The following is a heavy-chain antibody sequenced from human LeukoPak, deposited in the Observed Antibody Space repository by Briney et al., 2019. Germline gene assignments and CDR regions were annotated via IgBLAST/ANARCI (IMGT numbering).Heavy chain of an antibody. J-gene: IGHJ4*02. V-gene: IGHV1-69*04. Sequence: SVKVSCKASGGTFSSYAISWVRQAPGQGLEWMGRIIPILGIANYAQKFQGRVTITADKSTSTAYMELSSLGSEDTAVYYCARDGLVGATSYGYWGQGTLVTVSS. CDR2: IIPILGIA. CDR1: GGTFSSYA. D-gene: IGHD1-26*01. CDR3: ARDGLVGATSYGY.